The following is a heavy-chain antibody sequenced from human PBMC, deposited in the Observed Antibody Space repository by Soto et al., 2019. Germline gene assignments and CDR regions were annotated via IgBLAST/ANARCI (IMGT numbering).Heavy chain of an antibody. CDR1: GFTFSNAW. J-gene: IGHJ6*02. V-gene: IGHV3-15*01. CDR3: TTEGVPAAIDYYYGMDV. Sequence: GGSLRLSCAASGFTFSNAWMSWVRQAPGKGLEWVGRIKSKTDGETTDYAAPVKGRFTIPRDDSKNTLYLQMNSLKTEDTAVYYCTTEGVPAAIDYYYGMDVWGQGTTVTVSS. D-gene: IGHD2-2*02. CDR2: IKSKTDGETT.